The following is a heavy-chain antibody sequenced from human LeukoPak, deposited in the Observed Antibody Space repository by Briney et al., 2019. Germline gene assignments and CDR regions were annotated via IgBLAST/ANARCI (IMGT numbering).Heavy chain of an antibody. Sequence: GGSLRLPCAASGFTFSSYEMNWVRQAPGKGLEWVSYISSSGSTIHYADSVKGRFTISRDNAKNSLYLQMNSLRAEDTAVYNCAREVYCSSTSCYGSWFDPWGQGTLVTVSS. CDR1: GFTFSSYE. CDR3: AREVYCSSTSCYGSWFDP. CDR2: ISSSGSTI. D-gene: IGHD2-2*01. J-gene: IGHJ5*02. V-gene: IGHV3-48*03.